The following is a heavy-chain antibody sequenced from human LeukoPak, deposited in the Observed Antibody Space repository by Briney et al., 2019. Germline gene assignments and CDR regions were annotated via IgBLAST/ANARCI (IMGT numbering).Heavy chain of an antibody. D-gene: IGHD5-24*01. J-gene: IGHJ4*02. CDR3: AAWTDRGYNF. V-gene: IGHV3-7*01. CDR1: GFTFSGSW. Sequence: PGGSLRLSCAASGFTFSGSWMNWVRHAPGKGLERWANINPDGSQKRFVDSVMGRFTMSRDNDKNSLYLQMNSLGVEDTAVFYCAAWTDRGYNFWGQGTLVTVSS. CDR2: INPDGSQK.